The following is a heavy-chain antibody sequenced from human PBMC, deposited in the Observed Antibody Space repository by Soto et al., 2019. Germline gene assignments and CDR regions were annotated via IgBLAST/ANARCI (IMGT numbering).Heavy chain of an antibody. J-gene: IGHJ6*02. Sequence: QVQLQESGSGLVKPSQTLSLSCDVSGASITTSGNTWTWVRQPPGKGLEWIGYIYPSGATYYNPSLKSRVTISMERSKIRFSLNVNSATAADTAVYYCARAIFSSVLYIDFWGQGTTITVSS. CDR3: ARAIFSSVLYIDF. CDR2: IYPSGAT. CDR1: GASITTSGNT. D-gene: IGHD3-3*01. V-gene: IGHV4-30-2*01.